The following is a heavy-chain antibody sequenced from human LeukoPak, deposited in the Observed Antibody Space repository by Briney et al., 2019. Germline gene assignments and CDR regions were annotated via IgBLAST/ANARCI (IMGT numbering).Heavy chain of an antibody. J-gene: IGHJ4*02. D-gene: IGHD1-1*01. CDR3: VPKGNEGY. CDR1: GFTFSRYW. V-gene: IGHV3-64D*06. CDR2: ISPNGGST. Sequence: PGGSLRLSCVGSGFTFSRYWLNWVRQAPGKGLEYVSAISPNGGSTYYADSVKGRFTISRDNSKNTLYLQMSSLRVEDTAVYYCVPKGNEGYWGQGTLVTVSS.